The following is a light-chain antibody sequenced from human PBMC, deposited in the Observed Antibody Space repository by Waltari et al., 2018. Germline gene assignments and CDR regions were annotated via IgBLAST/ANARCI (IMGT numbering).Light chain of an antibody. CDR3: CSYAGSYTWV. J-gene: IGLJ3*02. CDR1: SSDVGGSNH. CDR2: DVN. V-gene: IGLV2-11*01. Sequence: QSALTQPRSVSGSPGQSVTISCTGTSSDVGGSNHVSWYQQHPGKAPKLMIYDVNKRPSGVPDRFSGSKSGNTASLTVSGLQAEDETDYYCCSYAGSYTWVFGGGTKLTVL.